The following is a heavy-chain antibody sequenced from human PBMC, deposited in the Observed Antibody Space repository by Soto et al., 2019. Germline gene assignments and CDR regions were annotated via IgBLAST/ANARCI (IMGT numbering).Heavy chain of an antibody. CDR2: ISYTGNT. Sequence: SETLSLTCTVSVGSITNNKDYWGWTRQPPGKGLEWIGSISYTGNTYYNPSLKSRTTISVDPSKNQFSLNMRSVTAADTALYFCARQTGVGRPGYWGQGTLVTVSS. D-gene: IGHD3-3*01. J-gene: IGHJ4*02. V-gene: IGHV4-39*01. CDR1: VGSITNNKDY. CDR3: ARQTGVGRPGY.